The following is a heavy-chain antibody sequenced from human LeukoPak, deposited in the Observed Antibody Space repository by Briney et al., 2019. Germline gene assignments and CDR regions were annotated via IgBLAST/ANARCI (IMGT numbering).Heavy chain of an antibody. Sequence: SVKVSCKASGGTFSSYAISWVRQAPGQGLEWMGGIIPIFGTANYAQKFQGRVTLTADESTSTAYMELSSLRSEDTAVYYCARDGYYDSRGSWFDPWGQGTLVTVSS. D-gene: IGHD3-22*01. CDR3: ARDGYYDSRGSWFDP. CDR1: GGTFSSYA. CDR2: IIPIFGTA. V-gene: IGHV1-69*13. J-gene: IGHJ5*02.